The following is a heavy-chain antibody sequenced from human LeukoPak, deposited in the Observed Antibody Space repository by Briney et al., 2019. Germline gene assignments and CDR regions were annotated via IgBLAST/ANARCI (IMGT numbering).Heavy chain of an antibody. Sequence: GSLRLSCAASGFTYSNYAMNWVRQAPGKGLEWVSGISSGGGTTYYADSVKGRFIISRDNSKNTLYLQMDSLRAEDTAVYYCTKAGIAVPATPDYWGQGTLVTVSS. CDR1: GFTYSNYA. CDR2: ISSGGGTT. D-gene: IGHD6-19*01. CDR3: TKAGIAVPATPDY. J-gene: IGHJ4*02. V-gene: IGHV3-23*01.